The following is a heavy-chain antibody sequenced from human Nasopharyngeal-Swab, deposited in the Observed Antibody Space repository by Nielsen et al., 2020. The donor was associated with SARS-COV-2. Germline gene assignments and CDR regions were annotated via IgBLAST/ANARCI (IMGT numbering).Heavy chain of an antibody. D-gene: IGHD5-18*01. CDR2: IKTSGDTI. J-gene: IGHJ4*02. Sequence: WIRQPPGKGLEWVSYIKTSGDTISYADSVKGRFTISRDNAKNSPYLQMDSLRAEDTAMYYCARTPQLWSLYFDYWGQGTLVTVSS. CDR3: ARTPQLWSLYFDY. V-gene: IGHV3-11*01.